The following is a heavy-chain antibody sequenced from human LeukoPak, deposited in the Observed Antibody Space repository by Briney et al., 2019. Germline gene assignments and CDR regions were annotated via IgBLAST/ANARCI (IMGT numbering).Heavy chain of an antibody. CDR1: GGSISTYY. D-gene: IGHD3-22*01. CDR2: SHYTGST. J-gene: IGHJ6*02. Sequence: PSETLSLTCTVSGGSISTYYWTWIRQPPGKGLEGIGYSHYTGSTNYNPSLKSRVTISVDTSKNQFSLNLNSVTAADTALYFCARAPRGESDAASGFYGMDVWGQGTTVTVSS. V-gene: IGHV4-59*01. CDR3: ARAPRGESDAASGFYGMDV.